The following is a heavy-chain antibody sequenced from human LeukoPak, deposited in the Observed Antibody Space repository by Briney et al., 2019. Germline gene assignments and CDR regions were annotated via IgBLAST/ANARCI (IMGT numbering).Heavy chain of an antibody. CDR1: GGSISSYY. CDR3: ARHGDI. Sequence: SETLSLTCTVSGGSISSYYWSWIRQPPGKGLEWIGYIYTSGSTNYNPSLKSRVTISVNTSNNQFSLKLSSVTAADTAVYYCARHGDIWGQGTMVTVSS. CDR2: IYTSGST. J-gene: IGHJ3*02. V-gene: IGHV4-4*09.